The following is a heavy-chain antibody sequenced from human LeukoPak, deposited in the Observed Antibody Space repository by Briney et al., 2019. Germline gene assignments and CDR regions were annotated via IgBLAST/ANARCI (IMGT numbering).Heavy chain of an antibody. CDR1: GGSFSGYY. CDR3: ARDQGTLVRGIRYYYGMDV. V-gene: IGHV4-34*01. J-gene: IGHJ6*02. D-gene: IGHD3-10*01. Sequence: SETLSLTCAVYGGSFSGYYWSWIRQPPGKGLEWIGEINHSGSTNYNPSLKSRVTISVDTSKNQFSLKLSSVTAADTAVYYCARDQGTLVRGIRYYYGMDVWGQGTTVTVSS. CDR2: INHSGST.